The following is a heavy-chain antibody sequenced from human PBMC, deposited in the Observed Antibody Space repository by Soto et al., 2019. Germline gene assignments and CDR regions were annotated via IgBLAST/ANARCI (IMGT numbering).Heavy chain of an antibody. CDR3: PSCLDIYGAFCYYFDY. CDR1: VDSVSSNSAA. J-gene: IGHJ4*02. V-gene: IGHV6-1*01. CDR2: TYYRPKWYN. Sequence: SHTLALTCGISVDSVSSNSAAWNWIRQSPSRGLEWLGRTYYRPKWYNDYAVSVNSRITINPDTSKNQISLQLNSVTPDDTAVYYCPSCLDIYGAFCYYFDYWGLGILVTVSS. D-gene: IGHD2-8*02.